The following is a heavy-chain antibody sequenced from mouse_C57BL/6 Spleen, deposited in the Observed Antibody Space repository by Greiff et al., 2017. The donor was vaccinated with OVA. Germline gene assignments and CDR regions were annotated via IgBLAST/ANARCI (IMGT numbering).Heavy chain of an antibody. V-gene: IGHV5-4*03. Sequence: EVRLVESGGGLVKPGGSLKLSCAASGFTFSSYAMSWVRQTPEKRLEWVATISDGGSYTYYPDNVKGRFTISRDNANNNLYLQISHLKSEDTAMYYCATDYGNYLAYWGQGTLVTVSA. CDR3: ATDYGNYLAY. D-gene: IGHD2-1*01. J-gene: IGHJ3*01. CDR2: ISDGGSYT. CDR1: GFTFSSYA.